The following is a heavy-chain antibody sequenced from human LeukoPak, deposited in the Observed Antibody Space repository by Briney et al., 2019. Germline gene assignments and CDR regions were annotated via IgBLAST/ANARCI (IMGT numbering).Heavy chain of an antibody. Sequence: PSETLSLTCTVSGGSISSYYWSWIRQPPGKGLEWIGYIYYSGSTNYNPSLKSRVTISVDTSKNQFSLKLSSVTAADTAVYYCARGTVRGVIPFDYWGQGTLVTVSS. J-gene: IGHJ4*02. V-gene: IGHV4-59*01. CDR2: IYYSGST. D-gene: IGHD3-10*01. CDR3: ARGTVRGVIPFDY. CDR1: GGSISSYY.